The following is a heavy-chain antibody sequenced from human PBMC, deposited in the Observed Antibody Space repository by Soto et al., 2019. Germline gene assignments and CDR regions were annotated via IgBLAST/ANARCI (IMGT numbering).Heavy chain of an antibody. Sequence: QVQLVQSGAEVKKPGSSVKVSCKASGGTFSSYAISWVRQAPGQGLEWMGGIIPIFGTANYAQKFQGRVTITADESTSTAYMELSSLRSEDTAVYYCARGIIPRRYYDLWSGYYTGYYYYGMDVWGQGTTVTVSS. CDR2: IIPIFGTA. D-gene: IGHD3-3*01. CDR3: ARGIIPRRYYDLWSGYYTGYYYYGMDV. V-gene: IGHV1-69*01. CDR1: GGTFSSYA. J-gene: IGHJ6*02.